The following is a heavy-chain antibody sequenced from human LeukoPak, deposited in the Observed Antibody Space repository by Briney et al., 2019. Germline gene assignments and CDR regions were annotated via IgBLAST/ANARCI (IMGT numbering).Heavy chain of an antibody. CDR2: INHSGGT. V-gene: IGHV4-34*01. Sequence: SETLSLTCAVYGGSFSGYYWSWIRQPPGKGLEWIGEINHSGGTNYNPSLKSRVTISVDTSKNQFSLKLSSVTAADTAVYYCATTAIYDFWSGYYRLDPPRDWGQGTLVTVSS. D-gene: IGHD3-3*01. CDR1: GGSFSGYY. CDR3: ATTAIYDFWSGYYRLDPPRD. J-gene: IGHJ4*02.